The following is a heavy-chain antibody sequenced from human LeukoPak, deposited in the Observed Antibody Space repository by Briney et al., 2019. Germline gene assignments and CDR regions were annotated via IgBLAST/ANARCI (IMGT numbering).Heavy chain of an antibody. J-gene: IGHJ4*02. CDR3: ARYCTFRTCSGTKFDS. CDR1: GFTFSSYS. CDR2: ISSISSYI. Sequence: SGGSLRLSFAASGFTFSSYSMNWVRQAPGKGLEWVSSISSISSYIYYAGSVKGQFTLSRDNAKNSLYLQMNSLRDEDSAVYYCARYCTFRTCSGTKFDSWGQGTLVTVSS. V-gene: IGHV3-21*01. D-gene: IGHD1-1*01.